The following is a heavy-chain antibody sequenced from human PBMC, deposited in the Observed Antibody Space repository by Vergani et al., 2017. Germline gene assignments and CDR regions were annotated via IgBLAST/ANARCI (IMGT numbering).Heavy chain of an antibody. D-gene: IGHD3-10*01. CDR2: INHSGST. CDR3: ARGDRMVRGVINWFDP. J-gene: IGHJ5*02. Sequence: QVQLQQWGAGLLKPSETLSLTCAVYGGSFSGYYWSWIRQPPGKGLEWIGEINHSGSTNYNPSLKSRVTISVDTSKNQFSLKLSSVTAADTAVYYCARGDRMVRGVINWFDPWGQGTLVTVSS. V-gene: IGHV4-34*01. CDR1: GGSFSGYY.